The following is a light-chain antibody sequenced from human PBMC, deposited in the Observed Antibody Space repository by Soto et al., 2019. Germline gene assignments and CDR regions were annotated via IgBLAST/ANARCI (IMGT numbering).Light chain of an antibody. CDR1: QGISSA. CDR3: QQFKSYPIT. Sequence: AIQLTQSPSSLSASVGDRVTITCRASQGISSALAWYQQKPGKAPKLLIYDASSLESGVPSRFSGSGSGTDFTLTISSLQPEDFAPYYCQQFKSYPITFGQGTRLEIK. V-gene: IGKV1-13*02. J-gene: IGKJ5*01. CDR2: DAS.